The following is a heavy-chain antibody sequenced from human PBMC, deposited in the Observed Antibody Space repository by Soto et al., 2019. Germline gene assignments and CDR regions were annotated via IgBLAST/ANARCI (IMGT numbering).Heavy chain of an antibody. J-gene: IGHJ4*02. Sequence: GGSLRLSCAASGFNFSSYAMSWVRQAPGKGLEWVSAISGSGGSTYYADSVKGRFTISRDNSKNTLYLQMNSLRAEDTAVYYCAKDLRGSGWYYWGQGTLVTVSS. CDR2: ISGSGGST. CDR1: GFNFSSYA. CDR3: AKDLRGSGWYY. D-gene: IGHD6-19*01. V-gene: IGHV3-23*01.